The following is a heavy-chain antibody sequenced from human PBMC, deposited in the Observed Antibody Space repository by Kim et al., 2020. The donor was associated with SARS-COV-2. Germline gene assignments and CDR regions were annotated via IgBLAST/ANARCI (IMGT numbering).Heavy chain of an antibody. D-gene: IGHD6-13*01. V-gene: IGHV2-5*01. Sequence: DKRHNPSLKSRLTITKDTSKNQVVLTMTNMDPVDTATYYCAHRRVFGAFDIWGQGTMVTVSS. CDR2: DK. CDR3: AHRRVFGAFDI. J-gene: IGHJ3*02.